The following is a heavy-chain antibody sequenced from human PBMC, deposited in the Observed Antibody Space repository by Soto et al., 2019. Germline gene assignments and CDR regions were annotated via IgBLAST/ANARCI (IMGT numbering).Heavy chain of an antibody. CDR2: ISGAGTRT. CDR3: ARGTLTSIDMVDY. V-gene: IGHV3-74*01. J-gene: IGHJ4*02. CDR1: GFTFSSYW. D-gene: IGHD2-21*02. Sequence: EVQLVESGGALVQPGGSQRLSCAASGFTFSSYWMHWVRQGPGKGLVWVSRISGAGTRTNYADSVRGRFTVSRDNAKNTLYLQINSLTAEDTAVYYCARGTLTSIDMVDYWGQGTLVTVSS.